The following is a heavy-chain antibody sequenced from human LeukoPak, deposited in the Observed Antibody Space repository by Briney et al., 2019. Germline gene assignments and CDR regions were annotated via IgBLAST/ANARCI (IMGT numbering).Heavy chain of an antibody. J-gene: IGHJ4*02. CDR1: GFTFSGYW. CDR2: INSDGSTT. D-gene: IGHD6-19*01. Sequence: TEGSLRLSCAASGFTFSGYWMHWVRQAPGKGLVWVSRINSDGSTTSYADSVMGRFTISRDNAKNTLYLQMNSLRAEDTAVYYCARVIYSGWEGELSDWGQGTLVTVSS. CDR3: ARVIYSGWEGELSD. V-gene: IGHV3-74*01.